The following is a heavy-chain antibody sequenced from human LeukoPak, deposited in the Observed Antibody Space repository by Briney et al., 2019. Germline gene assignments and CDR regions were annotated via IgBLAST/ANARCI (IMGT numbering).Heavy chain of an antibody. D-gene: IGHD1-26*01. V-gene: IGHV4-38-2*02. Sequence: SETLSLTCAVYGGSFSGYYWGWIRQPPGKGLEWIGSMHYSARIYYNPSLKSRLTISPDTSKNQFSLKLTSVTAADTAVYYCTREVRSAWASFDPWGQGTLVIVSS. CDR2: MHYSARI. J-gene: IGHJ5*02. CDR1: GGSFSGYY. CDR3: TREVRSAWASFDP.